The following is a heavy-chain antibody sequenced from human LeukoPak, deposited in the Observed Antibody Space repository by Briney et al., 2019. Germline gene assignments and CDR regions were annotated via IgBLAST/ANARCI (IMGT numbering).Heavy chain of an antibody. J-gene: IGHJ3*02. CDR2: IYTSGST. Sequence: SETLSLTCTVSGGSIISGTDYGSWIRQPGGKGLEWIGRIYTSGSTNYNPSLKSRVTISVDTSKNQFSLKLSSVTAADTAVYYCATRTALIRYAVDIWGQGTMVTVSS. V-gene: IGHV4-61*02. CDR3: ATRTALIRYAVDI. CDR1: GGSIISGTDY.